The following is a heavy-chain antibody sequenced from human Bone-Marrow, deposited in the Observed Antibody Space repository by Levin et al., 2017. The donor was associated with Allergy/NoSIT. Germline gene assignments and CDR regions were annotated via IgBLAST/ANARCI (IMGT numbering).Heavy chain of an antibody. Sequence: GSLRLSCAASGFTFSSYGMHWVRQAPGKGLEWVAVISYDGSNKYYADSVKGRFTISRDNSKNTLYLQMNSLRAEDTAVYYCAKDWGSYDSSGPTTGFDYWGQGTLVTVSS. CDR1: GFTFSSYG. V-gene: IGHV3-30*18. D-gene: IGHD3-22*01. CDR3: AKDWGSYDSSGPTTGFDY. CDR2: ISYDGSNK. J-gene: IGHJ4*02.